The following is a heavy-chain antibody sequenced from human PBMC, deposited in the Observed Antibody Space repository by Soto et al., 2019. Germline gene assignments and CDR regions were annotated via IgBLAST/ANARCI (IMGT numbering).Heavy chain of an antibody. D-gene: IGHD3-10*01. Sequence: QLQLQESGPGLVKPSETLSLTCTVSGGSISSDSYYWGWIRQPPGKGLEWIGSILYSGVTLYNPSLKSRVTISVDTTKKQFSLRLSSVTAADTAVYYCARLTRGSPEAFDIWGQGTMVTVSS. CDR3: ARLTRGSPEAFDI. V-gene: IGHV4-39*01. CDR1: GGSISSDSYY. CDR2: ILYSGVT. J-gene: IGHJ3*02.